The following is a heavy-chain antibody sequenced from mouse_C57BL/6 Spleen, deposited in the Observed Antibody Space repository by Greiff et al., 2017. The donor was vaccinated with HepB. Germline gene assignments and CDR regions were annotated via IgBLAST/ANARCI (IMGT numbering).Heavy chain of an antibody. CDR2: IYPGDGDT. V-gene: IGHV1-80*01. D-gene: IGHD1-1*01. J-gene: IGHJ2*01. Sequence: QVQLKQSGAELVKPGASVKISCKASGYAFSSYWMNWVKQRPGKGLEWIGQIYPGDGDTNYNGKFKGKATLTAVKSSSTAYMQLSSLTSEDSAVYFCARGPNLLITTVVAHYFDYWGQGTTLTVSS. CDR3: ARGPNLLITTVVAHYFDY. CDR1: GYAFSSYW.